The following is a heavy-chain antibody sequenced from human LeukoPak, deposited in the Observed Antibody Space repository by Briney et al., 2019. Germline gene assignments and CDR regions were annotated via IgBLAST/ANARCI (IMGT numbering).Heavy chain of an antibody. V-gene: IGHV4-61*05. CDR1: GGYIGSTSYY. D-gene: IGHD6-13*01. CDR2: IYYTGST. Sequence: SETLSLTCTVSGGYIGSTSYYWGWIRQPPGKGLEWIGYIYYTGSTNYNPSLKSRVTMSVDTSKNQFTLNLKSVTPEDTAVYYCARNLIPEQLVLNFWGQGTLVTVSS. CDR3: ARNLIPEQLVLNF. J-gene: IGHJ4*02.